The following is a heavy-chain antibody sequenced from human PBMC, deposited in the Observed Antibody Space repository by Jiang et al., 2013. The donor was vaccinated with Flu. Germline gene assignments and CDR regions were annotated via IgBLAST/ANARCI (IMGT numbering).Heavy chain of an antibody. J-gene: IGHJ4*02. V-gene: IGHV2-5*02. CDR2: IYWDDDK. CDR3: VHPGVRPRGYYFDY. CDR1: GFSLSTSGVG. Sequence: KPTQTLTLTCTFSGFSLSTSGVGVGWIRQPPGKALDWLALIYWDDDKRYSPSLKSRLTITKDTSKNQVVLTMTNMDPVDTATYYCVHPGVRPRGYYFDYWGQGTLVTVSS. D-gene: IGHD3-10*01.